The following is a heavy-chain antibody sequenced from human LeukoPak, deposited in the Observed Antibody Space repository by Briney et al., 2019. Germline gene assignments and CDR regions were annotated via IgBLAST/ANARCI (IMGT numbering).Heavy chain of an antibody. D-gene: IGHD1-26*01. CDR2: ISYDGSNK. CDR1: GFTFSSYG. Sequence: GRSLRLSCVASGFTFSSYGIHWVRQAPGKGLEWVAVISYDGSNKYYADSVKGRFTISRDNSKNTLYLQMNSLRAEDTAVFYCAKEFLEWELRFGAFDIWGQGTVVTVSS. V-gene: IGHV3-30*18. J-gene: IGHJ3*02. CDR3: AKEFLEWELRFGAFDI.